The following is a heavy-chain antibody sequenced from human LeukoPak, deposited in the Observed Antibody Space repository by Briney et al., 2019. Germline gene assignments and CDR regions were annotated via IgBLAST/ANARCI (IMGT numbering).Heavy chain of an antibody. CDR1: GFTFSSYG. D-gene: IGHD2-2*01. CDR2: IRNDGSNK. CDR3: AKAPGCSSTSCPNRYFDY. V-gene: IGHV3-30*02. Sequence: GGSLRLSCAASGFTFSSYGMHWVRQAPGKGLEWVAFIRNDGSNKYYADSVKGRFTISRDNSKNTLYLQMNSLRAEDTAVYYCAKAPGCSSTSCPNRYFDYWGQGTLVTVSS. J-gene: IGHJ4*02.